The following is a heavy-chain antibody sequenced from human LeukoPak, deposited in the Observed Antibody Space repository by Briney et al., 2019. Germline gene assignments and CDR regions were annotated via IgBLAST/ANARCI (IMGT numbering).Heavy chain of an antibody. V-gene: IGHV1-18*01. D-gene: IGHD6-19*01. Sequence: ASVKVSCKASGYTFTSYGISWVRQAPGQGLEWMGWISAYNGNTNYAQKLQGRVTMTTDTSTSTAYMELRSLRSDDTAVYYCARDWRQWLLRSPAYWGQGTLVTVSS. CDR3: ARDWRQWLLRSPAY. CDR1: GYTFTSYG. J-gene: IGHJ4*02. CDR2: ISAYNGNT.